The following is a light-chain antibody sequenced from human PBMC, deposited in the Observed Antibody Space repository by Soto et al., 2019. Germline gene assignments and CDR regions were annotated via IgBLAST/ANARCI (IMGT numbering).Light chain of an antibody. CDR3: QQYVSSPWT. V-gene: IGKV3-20*01. J-gene: IGKJ1*01. CDR2: GAS. Sequence: EIVLTQSPGTLSLSPGERATLSCRASQSISSSYLAWYQQKPGQAPRPLIYGASSRAPGIPDRFSGSGSGTDFTLTISSLEPECFAVYYCQQYVSSPWTFGQGTKVEIK. CDR1: QSISSSY.